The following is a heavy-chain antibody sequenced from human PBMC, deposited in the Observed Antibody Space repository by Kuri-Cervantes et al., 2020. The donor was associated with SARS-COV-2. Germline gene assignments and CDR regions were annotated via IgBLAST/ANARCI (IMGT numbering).Heavy chain of an antibody. J-gene: IGHJ3*02. V-gene: IGHV3-48*01. CDR1: GFTFSSYS. CDR3: ARLSDIVVVPAAKKDDAFDI. CDR2: ISSSSSTI. Sequence: GESLKISCAASGFTFSSYSMNWVRQAPGKGLEWVSYISSSSSTIYYADSVKGRFTISRDNAKNSLCLQMNSLRAEDTAVYYCARLSDIVVVPAAKKDDAFDIWGQGTMVTVSS. D-gene: IGHD2-2*01.